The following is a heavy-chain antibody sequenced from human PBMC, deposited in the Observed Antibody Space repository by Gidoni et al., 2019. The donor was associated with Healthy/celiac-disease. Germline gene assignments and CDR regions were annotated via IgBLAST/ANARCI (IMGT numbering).Heavy chain of an antibody. D-gene: IGHD3-22*01. CDR2: ISGSGGST. Sequence: EVQLLESGGGLVQPGGSLRLSCAASGFTFSSYAMSWVRQAPGKGLEWVSAISGSGGSTYYADSVKGRFTISRDNSKNTLYLQMNSLRAEDTAVYYCANRDYYDSSGYLDYWGQGTLVTVSS. V-gene: IGHV3-23*01. CDR1: GFTFSSYA. CDR3: ANRDYYDSSGYLDY. J-gene: IGHJ4*02.